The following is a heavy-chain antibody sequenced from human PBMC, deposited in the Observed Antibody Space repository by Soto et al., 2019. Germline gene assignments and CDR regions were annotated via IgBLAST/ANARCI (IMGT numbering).Heavy chain of an antibody. D-gene: IGHD1-26*01. CDR1: GFSLSTSGVG. Sequence: GSGPTLVNPTQTLTLTCTFSGFSLSTSGVGVGWIRQTPGMALEWLALIYWDDDKRYSPSLKSRLTITKDASKSQVVLTMTNMDPVDTATYYCAHRSSYFDPWGQGTLVTVSS. J-gene: IGHJ5*02. CDR3: AHRSSYFDP. V-gene: IGHV2-5*02. CDR2: IYWDDDK.